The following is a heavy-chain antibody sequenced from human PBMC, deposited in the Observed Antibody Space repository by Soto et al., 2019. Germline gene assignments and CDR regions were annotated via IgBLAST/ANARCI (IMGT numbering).Heavy chain of an antibody. CDR2: FDPEDGET. CDR1: GYTLTELS. J-gene: IGHJ5*02. D-gene: IGHD3-3*01. V-gene: IGHV1-24*01. CDR3: ATAPRGTIFGVVIRNWFDP. Sequence: ASVKVSCKVSGYTLTELSMHWVRQAPGKGLEWMGGFDPEDGETIYAQKFQGRVTMTEDTSTDTAYMELSSLRSEDTAVYYCATAPRGTIFGVVIRNWFDPWGQGTLVPVS.